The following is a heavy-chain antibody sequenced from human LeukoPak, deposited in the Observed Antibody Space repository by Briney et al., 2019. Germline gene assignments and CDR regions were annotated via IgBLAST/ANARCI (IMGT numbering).Heavy chain of an antibody. V-gene: IGHV1-8*03. CDR1: GYTFTSYD. D-gene: IGHD2/OR15-2a*01. Sequence: ASVKVSCKASGYTFTSYDINWVRQATGQGLEWMGWMNPNSGNTGYAQKFQGRVTITRNTSISTAYMELSSLRSEDTAVYYCARGFYNPYYYYYYMDVWGKGTTVTVSS. CDR3: ARGFYNPYYYYYYMDV. CDR2: MNPNSGNT. J-gene: IGHJ6*03.